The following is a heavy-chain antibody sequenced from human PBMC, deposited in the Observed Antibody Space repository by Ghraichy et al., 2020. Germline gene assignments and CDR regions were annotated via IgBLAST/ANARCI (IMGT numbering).Heavy chain of an antibody. V-gene: IGHV3-21*01. CDR3: ARHLADHFDSSGYLLDY. Sequence: GGSLRLSCAASGFTFSSYSMTWVRQAPGKGLELVSSLGSNCNYISYSDSVKGRFTISRANAKNSLYLQMHSLIAEDTAVYYCARHLADHFDSSGYLLDYWGQGTLVTVS. CDR1: GFTFSSYS. CDR2: LGSNCNYI. D-gene: IGHD3-22*01. J-gene: IGHJ4*02.